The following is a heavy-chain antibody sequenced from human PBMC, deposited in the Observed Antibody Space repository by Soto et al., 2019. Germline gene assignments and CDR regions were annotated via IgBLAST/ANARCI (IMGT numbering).Heavy chain of an antibody. D-gene: IGHD4-17*01. V-gene: IGHV3-33*01. CDR3: VRGGSCRCGSCYPNRDFYGDYEGFDY. J-gene: IGHJ4*02. CDR1: DFAFSNYG. Sequence: QVQLVESGGGVVQPGGSLRLYCVASDFAFSNYGMHWVRQAPGKGLEWAALIWHEGTNKYYGDSVKGRFTVSRDNSKKTLYLQMKSLRADDTGVYYCVRGGSCRCGSCYPNRDFYGDYEGFDYWGQGTLVTVSS. CDR2: IWHEGTNK.